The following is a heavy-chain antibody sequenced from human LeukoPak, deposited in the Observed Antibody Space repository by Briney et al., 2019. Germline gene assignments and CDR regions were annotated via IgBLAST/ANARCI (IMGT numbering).Heavy chain of an antibody. V-gene: IGHV4-59*01. CDR1: GGSISSYY. Sequence: SETLSLTCTVSGGSISSYYWSWIRQPPGKGLEWIGYIYYSGSTNYNPSLKSRVTISVDTSKNQFSLKLSSVTAADTAVYYCAIDPNWGVDYWGQGVLVTVSS. CDR2: IYYSGST. CDR3: AIDPNWGVDY. J-gene: IGHJ4*02. D-gene: IGHD7-27*01.